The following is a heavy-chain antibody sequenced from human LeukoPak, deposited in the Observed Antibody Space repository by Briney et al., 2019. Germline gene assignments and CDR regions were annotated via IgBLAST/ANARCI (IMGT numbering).Heavy chain of an antibody. J-gene: IGHJ4*02. D-gene: IGHD4-23*01. CDR3: ARRAGGYSHPYDY. CDR1: GFTFSSYA. V-gene: IGHV3-53*01. CDR2: IYSGGST. Sequence: GGSLRLSCAASGFTFSSYAMHWVRQAPGKGLEWVSLIYSGGSTYYADSVKGRFTISRDNSKNTLYLQMNSLRAEDTAVYYCARRAGGYSHPYDYWGQGTLVTVSS.